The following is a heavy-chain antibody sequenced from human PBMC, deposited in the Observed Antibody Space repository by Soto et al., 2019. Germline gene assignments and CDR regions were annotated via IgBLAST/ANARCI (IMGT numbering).Heavy chain of an antibody. D-gene: IGHD2-2*02. CDR2: ISGSGSIT. Sequence: EVQLLQSGGGLVQTGGSLRLSCTASGFTFRAHVMSWVRQAPGKGLEWVSGISGSGSITFYADSVKGRFTISRDNSKEALYLQMNSLRAEDTALYYCERDACSSASCYIPNYGLDVWGLGTTVTVSS. CDR3: ERDACSSASCYIPNYGLDV. CDR1: GFTFRAHV. V-gene: IGHV3-23*01. J-gene: IGHJ6*02.